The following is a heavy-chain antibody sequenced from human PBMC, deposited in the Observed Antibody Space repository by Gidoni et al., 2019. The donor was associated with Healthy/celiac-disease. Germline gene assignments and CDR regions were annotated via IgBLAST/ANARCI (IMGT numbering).Heavy chain of an antibody. CDR3: ARHLNYYDSSGYSRLDAFDI. J-gene: IGHJ3*02. V-gene: IGHV4-39*01. CDR1: GGSISSSSYY. D-gene: IGHD3-22*01. CDR2: IYYSGST. Sequence: QLQLQESGPGLVKLSETLSLTCTVSGGSISSSSYYWGWIRQPPGKGLEWIGSIYYSGSTYYNPSLKSRVTISVDTSKNQFSLKLSSVTAADTAVYYCARHLNYYDSSGYSRLDAFDIWGQGTMVTVSS.